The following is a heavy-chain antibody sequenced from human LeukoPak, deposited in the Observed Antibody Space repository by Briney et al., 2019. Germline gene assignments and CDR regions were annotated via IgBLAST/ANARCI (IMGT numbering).Heavy chain of an antibody. J-gene: IGHJ5*02. D-gene: IGHD3-22*01. V-gene: IGHV4-34*01. CDR1: GGAVSGEY. CDR3: ARLYYYDSSGYYQGFDL. Sequence: SETLSLTCAVYGGAVSGEYCSWIRQPPRKGLGRMGEINHDGSTNYNPSLKSLVTISVDTSKNQFSLKLSAVTAADTAVYYCARLYYYDSSGYYQGFDLWGQGTLVTVSS. CDR2: INHDGST.